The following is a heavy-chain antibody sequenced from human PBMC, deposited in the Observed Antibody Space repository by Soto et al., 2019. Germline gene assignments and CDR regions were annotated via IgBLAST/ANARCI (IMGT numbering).Heavy chain of an antibody. D-gene: IGHD3-10*01. Sequence: EVQLVESGGGLVQPGRSLRLSCAASGFTFDDYAMHWVRQAPGKGLEWVSGISWNSGSIGYTDSVKGRFTISRDNAKNSLYLQMNSLRAEDTALYYCAKDSGLGVRGAPWFDPWGQGTLVTVSS. V-gene: IGHV3-9*01. CDR3: AKDSGLGVRGAPWFDP. CDR1: GFTFDDYA. CDR2: ISWNSGSI. J-gene: IGHJ5*02.